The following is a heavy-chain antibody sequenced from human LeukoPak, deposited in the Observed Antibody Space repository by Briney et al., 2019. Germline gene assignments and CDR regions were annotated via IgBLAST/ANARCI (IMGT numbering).Heavy chain of an antibody. CDR2: INHSGST. CDR1: GGSFSGYY. Sequence: SETLSLTCAVYGGSFSGYYWSWIRQPPGKGLEWIGEINHSGSTNYNPSLKSRVTISVDTSKNQFSLKLSSVTAADTAVYYCARVELRFSLFDPWGQGTLVTVSS. D-gene: IGHD3-3*01. CDR3: ARVELRFSLFDP. V-gene: IGHV4-34*01. J-gene: IGHJ5*02.